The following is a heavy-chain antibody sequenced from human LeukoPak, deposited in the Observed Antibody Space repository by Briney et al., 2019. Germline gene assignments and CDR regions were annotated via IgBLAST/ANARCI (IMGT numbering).Heavy chain of an antibody. Sequence: ASVTLSCKSSGYTFTGYYMHWVRQAPGQGLEWMGWINPNSGGTNYSQKFQGRVTMTRDTSISTAYMELSRLRSDDTAVYYCAREVGARRYYFDYWGQGTLVTVSS. V-gene: IGHV1-2*02. CDR1: GYTFTGYY. CDR3: AREVGARRYYFDY. CDR2: INPNSGGT. D-gene: IGHD1-26*01. J-gene: IGHJ4*02.